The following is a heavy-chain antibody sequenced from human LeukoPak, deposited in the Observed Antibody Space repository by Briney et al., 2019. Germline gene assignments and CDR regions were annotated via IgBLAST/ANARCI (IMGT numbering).Heavy chain of an antibody. Sequence: SVKVSCKASGGTFTSYAISWVRQAPGQELEWMGVIIPIFGRANYAQKFQGRVTITADESTSTAYMELSSLRSEDTAVYYCASQSGYDISWFDPWGQGTLVTVSS. CDR2: IIPIFGRA. CDR1: GGTFTSYA. D-gene: IGHD5-12*01. J-gene: IGHJ5*02. V-gene: IGHV1-69*13. CDR3: ASQSGYDISWFDP.